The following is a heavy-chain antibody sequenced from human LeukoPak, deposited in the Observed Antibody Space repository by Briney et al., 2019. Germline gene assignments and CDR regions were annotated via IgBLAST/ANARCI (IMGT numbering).Heavy chain of an antibody. D-gene: IGHD3-10*01. V-gene: IGHV1-69*05. CDR3: ARASMVRGVIMTEKNAFDI. Sequence: GASVKVSCKASGGTFSSYAISWVRQAPGQGLEWMGGIIPIFGTANYAQKFQGRVTITTDESASTAYMELSSLRSEDTAVYYCARASMVRGVIMTEKNAFDIWGQGTKVTVSS. CDR1: GGTFSSYA. CDR2: IIPIFGTA. J-gene: IGHJ3*02.